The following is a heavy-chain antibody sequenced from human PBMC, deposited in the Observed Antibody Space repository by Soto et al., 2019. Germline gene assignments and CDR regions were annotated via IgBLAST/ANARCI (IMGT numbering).Heavy chain of an antibody. J-gene: IGHJ5*02. CDR3: SSRRRVAYNFGYLAGPIDP. CDR1: GFSFSDYA. CDR2: ISKSGASK. D-gene: IGHD5-18*01. Sequence: GGSLRLSCAASGFSFSDYAMSWVRHEPGKGLEWVSTISKSGASKYYANSVRGRFAVSRDNSRNTLHLQMNSLSAADTAVYYCSSRRRVAYNFGYLAGPIDPWGQGTLVTVSS. V-gene: IGHV3-23*01.